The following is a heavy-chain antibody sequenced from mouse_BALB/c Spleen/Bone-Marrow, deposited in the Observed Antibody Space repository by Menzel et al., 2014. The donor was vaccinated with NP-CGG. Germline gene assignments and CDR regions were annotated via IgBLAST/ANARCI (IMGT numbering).Heavy chain of an antibody. CDR2: INPSNGGT. J-gene: IGHJ2*01. V-gene: IGHV1S81*02. Sequence: VQVVESGAELVKPGVSVKLSCKASGYTFTSYYMYWVKQRPGQGLEWIGEINPSNGGTNFSEKFKSKATLTVDKSSSTAYMQLSSLTSEDSAVYYCTRYGNYYFDYWGQGTTLTVSS. CDR1: GYTFTSYY. D-gene: IGHD2-1*01. CDR3: TRYGNYYFDY.